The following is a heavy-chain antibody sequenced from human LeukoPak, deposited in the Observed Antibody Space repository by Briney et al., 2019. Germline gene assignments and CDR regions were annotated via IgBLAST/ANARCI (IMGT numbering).Heavy chain of an antibody. J-gene: IGHJ4*02. D-gene: IGHD3-3*01. CDR3: ARDGGPGITIFGVVTMGYYFDY. CDR1: GGTFSSYA. CDR2: IIPIFGTA. V-gene: IGHV1-69*13. Sequence: GASVKVSCKASGGTFSSYAISWVRQAPGQGLEWMGGIIPIFGTANYAQKFQGRVTITADESTSTAYMELSSLRSEDTAVYYCARDGGPGITIFGVVTMGYYFDYWGQGTLVTVSS.